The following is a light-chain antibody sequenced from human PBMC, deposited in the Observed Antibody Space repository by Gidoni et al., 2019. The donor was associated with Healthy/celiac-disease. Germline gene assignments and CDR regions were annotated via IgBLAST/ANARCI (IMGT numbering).Light chain of an antibody. V-gene: IGLV1-47*01. Sequence: SLLTQPPSSSGTPGQSVTISFSGSSSNNGSNYVYWYHQLPGTAPKLLIYRNNKRPSGVPDRLSGSKSGTSAALAISGLRSEVEADYYCAAWDDSLSGLVFGGGTKL. CDR3: AAWDDSLSGLV. CDR1: SSNNGSNY. J-gene: IGLJ3*02. CDR2: RNN.